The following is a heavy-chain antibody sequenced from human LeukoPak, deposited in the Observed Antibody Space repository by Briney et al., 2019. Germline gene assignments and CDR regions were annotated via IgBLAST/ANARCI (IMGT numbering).Heavy chain of an antibody. CDR1: GFTFSNYG. V-gene: IGHV3-30*02. J-gene: IGHJ4*02. CDR3: AKEKQLEPFDY. D-gene: IGHD1-1*01. Sequence: PGGSLRLSCAASGFTFSNYGMHWVRQAPGKGLEWVAFMQSDGSDKFFADSVKGRFTISRDNSKSTLYLQMNSLRAEDTAVYYCAKEKQLEPFDYWGQGTLVTVSS. CDR2: MQSDGSDK.